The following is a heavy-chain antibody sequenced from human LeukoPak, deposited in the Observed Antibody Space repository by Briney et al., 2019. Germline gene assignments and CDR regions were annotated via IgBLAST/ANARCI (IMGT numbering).Heavy chain of an antibody. D-gene: IGHD3-22*01. V-gene: IGHV4-39*01. J-gene: IGHJ3*02. Sequence: SETLSLTCTVSGGSISSSSYYWGWLRQPPGKGLEWIGSIYYRGSTYYNPSLKSRVTISVDTSKKQFSLKLSCVTAADTAVYLCATDPYYYYSSGQAFDNWGPVTMVTVSS. CDR1: GGSISSSSYY. CDR2: IYYRGST. CDR3: ATDPYYYYSSGQAFDN.